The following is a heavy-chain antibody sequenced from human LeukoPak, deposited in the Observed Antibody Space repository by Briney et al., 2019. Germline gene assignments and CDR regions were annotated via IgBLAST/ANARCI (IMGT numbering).Heavy chain of an antibody. Sequence: GGSLRLSCAASGFTFSSYSMNWVRQAPGKGLEWVSSISSSSSYIYYADSVKGRFTISRDNAKNSLYLQMNSLRAEDTAVYYCARDQVGIRFLEWHDAEKYFQHWGQGTLVTVSS. CDR2: ISSSSSYI. CDR3: ARDQVGIRFLEWHDAEKYFQH. CDR1: GFTFSSYS. D-gene: IGHD3-3*01. V-gene: IGHV3-21*01. J-gene: IGHJ1*01.